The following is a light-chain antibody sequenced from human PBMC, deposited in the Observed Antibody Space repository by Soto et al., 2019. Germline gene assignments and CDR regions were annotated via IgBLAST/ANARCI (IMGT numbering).Light chain of an antibody. V-gene: IGKV1-5*03. CDR1: QSISSW. J-gene: IGKJ1*01. CDR3: QQYNSYSPWT. Sequence: DIQMTQSPSTLSASVGDRVTITCRASQSISSWLAWYQQKPGKAPKLLIYKASSLESGVPSRFSGSGSGTEVTLTISSLQPDDFATYYCQQYNSYSPWTFGQGTKVEIK. CDR2: KAS.